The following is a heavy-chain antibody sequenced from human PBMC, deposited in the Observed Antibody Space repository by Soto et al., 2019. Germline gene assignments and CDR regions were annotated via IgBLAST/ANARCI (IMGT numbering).Heavy chain of an antibody. Sequence: GGSLRLSCAASGFTFSSYGMHWVRQAPGKGLEWVAVISYDGSNKYYADSVKGRFTISRDNSKNTLYLQMNSLRAEDTAVYYCAKDRSYYGSGSYYNSYYYYGMDVWGQGTTVTVSS. J-gene: IGHJ6*02. D-gene: IGHD3-10*01. CDR1: GFTFSSYG. CDR3: AKDRSYYGSGSYYNSYYYYGMDV. CDR2: ISYDGSNK. V-gene: IGHV3-30*18.